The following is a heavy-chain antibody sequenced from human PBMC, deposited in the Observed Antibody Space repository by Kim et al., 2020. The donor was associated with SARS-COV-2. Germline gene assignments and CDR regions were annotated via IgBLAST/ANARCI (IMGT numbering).Heavy chain of an antibody. CDR3: ARDLGRGSGSYYSKVFSWFDP. V-gene: IGHV4-31*03. Sequence: SETLSLTCTVSGGSISSGGYYWSWIRQHPGKGLEWIGYIYYSGSTYYNPSLKSRVTISVDTSKNQFSLKLSSVTAADTAVYYCARDLGRGSGSYYSKVFSWFDPWGQGTLVTVSS. CDR1: GGSISSGGYY. D-gene: IGHD3-10*01. CDR2: IYYSGST. J-gene: IGHJ5*02.